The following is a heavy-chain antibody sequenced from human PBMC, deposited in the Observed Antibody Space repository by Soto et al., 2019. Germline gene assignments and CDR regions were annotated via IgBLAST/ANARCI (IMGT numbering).Heavy chain of an antibody. CDR1: GYPVTAYY. J-gene: IGHJ3*02. Sequence: QLHLVQSGAVVKKPGASVTVSCSASGYPVTAYYMHWVRQAPGRGLEWMGGINPATGAAKYTQTFQGRVTMPRDTSTSTVFMELGGLTSEDPAVFSCARGGGVGVAGSAAFDMWGQGTLVTVSS. CDR3: ARGGGVGVAGSAAFDM. V-gene: IGHV1-2*02. CDR2: INPATGAA. D-gene: IGHD3-3*01.